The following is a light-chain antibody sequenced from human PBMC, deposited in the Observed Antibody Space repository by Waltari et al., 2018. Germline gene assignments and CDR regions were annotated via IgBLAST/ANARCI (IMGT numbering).Light chain of an antibody. V-gene: IGKV1-39*01. CDR2: AVS. J-gene: IGKJ3*01. Sequence: DIQMTQSPSSLSASVGDRVTITCRASQHISNYLNWYQQRPGKAPKLLIYAVSSLPTGVPSRFSGSGSGTDFTLTISSLQPEDFAIYFCQQSYSHPRTFGPGTRVDVK. CDR1: QHISNY. CDR3: QQSYSHPRT.